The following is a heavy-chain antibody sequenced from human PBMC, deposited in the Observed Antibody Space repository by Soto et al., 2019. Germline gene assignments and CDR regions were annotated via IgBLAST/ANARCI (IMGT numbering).Heavy chain of an antibody. Sequence: GGSLRLSCAASGFTFSSYWMSWVRQAPGKGLEWVANIKQDGSEKYYVDSVKGRFTISRDNAKNSLYLQMNSLRAEDTAVYYCARCGDYPDDAFDIWGQGTMVTVSS. J-gene: IGHJ3*02. D-gene: IGHD4-17*01. V-gene: IGHV3-7*01. CDR1: GFTFSSYW. CDR3: ARCGDYPDDAFDI. CDR2: IKQDGSEK.